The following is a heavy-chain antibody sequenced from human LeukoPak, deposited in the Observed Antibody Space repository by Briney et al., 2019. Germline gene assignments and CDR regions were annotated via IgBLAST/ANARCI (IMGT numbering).Heavy chain of an antibody. V-gene: IGHV3-74*01. Sequence: GGSLRLSCAASGFTFSKYWMIWVRQAPGKGLETVSRINTDGTVTTYADSVKGRFTVSRDNADNTMFLQMNSVRDEDTAVYYCATKQWLAPPPDSWGQGTPVTVSS. CDR1: GFTFSKYW. CDR3: ATKQWLAPPPDS. J-gene: IGHJ4*02. D-gene: IGHD6-19*01. CDR2: INTDGTVT.